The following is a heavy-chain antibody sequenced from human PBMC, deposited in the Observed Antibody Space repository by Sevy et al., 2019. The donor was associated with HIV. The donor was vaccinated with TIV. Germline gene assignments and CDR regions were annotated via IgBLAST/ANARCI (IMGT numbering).Heavy chain of an antibody. CDR1: TFTFSHYA. CDR2: ISYNGEDE. D-gene: IGHD3-16*01. V-gene: IGHV3-30*04. J-gene: IGHJ4*02. CDR3: ARDWGTPPTAILYHFDF. Sequence: GGSLRLSCVPSTFTFSHYAMHWVRQAPGKGLQWVASISYNGEDENYADSVAGRFTISRDNPKNTLFLQMSSLRPEDTALYYCARDWGTPPTAILYHFDFWGQGIPVTVSS.